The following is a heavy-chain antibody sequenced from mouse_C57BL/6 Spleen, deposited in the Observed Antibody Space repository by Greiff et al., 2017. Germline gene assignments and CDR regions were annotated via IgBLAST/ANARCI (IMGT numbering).Heavy chain of an antibody. CDR2: ISDGGSYT. V-gene: IGHV5-4*01. J-gene: IGHJ3*01. Sequence: EVQRVESGGGLVKPGGSLKLSCAASGFTFSSYAMSWVRQTPEKRLEWVATISDGGSYTYYPDNVKGRFTISRDNAKNNLYLQMSHLKSEDTAMYYCARDSSGYGFAYWGQGTLVTVSA. CDR1: GFTFSSYA. D-gene: IGHD3-2*02. CDR3: ARDSSGYGFAY.